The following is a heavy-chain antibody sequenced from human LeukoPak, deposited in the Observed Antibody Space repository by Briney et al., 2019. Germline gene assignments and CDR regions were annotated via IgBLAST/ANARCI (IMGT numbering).Heavy chain of an antibody. J-gene: IGHJ4*02. CDR3: ARDYGSVQYYFDY. D-gene: IGHD3-10*01. CDR2: ISSSSSYI. CDR1: GFTFSSYS. Sequence: GGSLRLSCAASGFTFSSYSMNWVRQAPGKGLEWVSSISSSSSYIYYADSVKGRFTISRDNAKNSLYLQMNSLRAEDTAVYYCARDYGSVQYYFDYWGQGTLVTVSS. V-gene: IGHV3-21*01.